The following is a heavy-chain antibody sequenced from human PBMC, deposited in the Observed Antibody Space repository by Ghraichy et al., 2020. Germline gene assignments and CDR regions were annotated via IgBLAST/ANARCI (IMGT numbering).Heavy chain of an antibody. D-gene: IGHD6-13*01. V-gene: IGHV3-23*01. CDR3: ARDYSSSWYDAFDI. J-gene: IGHJ3*02. CDR2: ISGSGGST. Sequence: GGSLRLSCAASGFTFSSYAMGWVRQAPGKGLEWVSGISGSGGSTYYADSVKGRFTVSRDNSKNTLYLQMNSLRAEDTAVYYCARDYSSSWYDAFDIWGQGTMVTVSS. CDR1: GFTFSSYA.